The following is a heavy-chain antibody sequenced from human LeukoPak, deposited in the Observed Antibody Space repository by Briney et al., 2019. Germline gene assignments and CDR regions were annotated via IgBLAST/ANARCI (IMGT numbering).Heavy chain of an antibody. Sequence: NPGGSLRLSCAASGFTFCNAWMSWVRQAPGKGLEWVGRIKSKTDGGTTDYAAPVKGRFTISRDDSKNPLHLQMNSLKTEDTAVYYCSGCSGGSCHPIDYWGQGTLVTVSS. D-gene: IGHD2-15*01. CDR3: SGCSGGSCHPIDY. V-gene: IGHV3-15*01. J-gene: IGHJ4*02. CDR2: IKSKTDGGTT. CDR1: GFTFCNAW.